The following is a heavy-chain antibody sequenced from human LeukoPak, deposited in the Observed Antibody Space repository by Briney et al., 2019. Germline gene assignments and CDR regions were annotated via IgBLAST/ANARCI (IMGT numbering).Heavy chain of an antibody. J-gene: IGHJ5*02. CDR2: IWYDGSNK. Sequence: GRSLRLSCAASGFTFSSYGMHWVRQAPGKGLEWVAVIWYDGSNKYYADSVKGRFTISRDNSKNTLYLQMNSLRAEDTAVYYCARDRDDILTGYSLTSFWFDPWGQGTLVTVSS. D-gene: IGHD3-9*01. CDR1: GFTFSSYG. V-gene: IGHV3-33*08. CDR3: ARDRDDILTGYSLTSFWFDP.